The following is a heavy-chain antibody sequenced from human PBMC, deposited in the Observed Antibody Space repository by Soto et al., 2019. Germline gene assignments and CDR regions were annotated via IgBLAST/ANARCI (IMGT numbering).Heavy chain of an antibody. CDR3: ARVPGYSGYYNWFDP. CDR2: IYHSGST. D-gene: IGHD5-12*01. Sequence: SETLSLPCAVSGYSISSGYYWGWIRQPPGKGLEWIGSIYHSGSTYYNPSLKSRVTISVDTSKNQFSLKLSSVTAADTAVYYCARVPGYSGYYNWFDPWGQGTLVTVSS. V-gene: IGHV4-38-2*01. J-gene: IGHJ5*02. CDR1: GYSISSGYY.